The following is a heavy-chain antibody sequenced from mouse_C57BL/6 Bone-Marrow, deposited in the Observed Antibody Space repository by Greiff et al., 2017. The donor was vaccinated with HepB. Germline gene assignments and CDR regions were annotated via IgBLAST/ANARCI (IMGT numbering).Heavy chain of an antibody. CDR3: ARAGPGSRYYFDY. CDR2: IYPGGGYT. D-gene: IGHD1-1*01. Sequence: VQLQQSGAELVRPGTSVKMSCKASGYTFTNYWIGWAKQRPGHGLEWIGDIYPGGGYTNYNEKFKGKATLTADKSSSTAYMQFSSLTSEDSAIYYCARAGPGSRYYFDYWGQGTTLTVSS. V-gene: IGHV1-63*01. CDR1: GYTFTNYW. J-gene: IGHJ2*01.